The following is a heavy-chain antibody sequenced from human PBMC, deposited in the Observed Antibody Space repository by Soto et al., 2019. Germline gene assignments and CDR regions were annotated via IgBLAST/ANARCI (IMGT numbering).Heavy chain of an antibody. Sequence: QVQLVESGGGVVQPGRSLRLSCAASGFTFSSYGMHWVRQAPGKGLEWVAVISYDGSNKYYADSVKGRFTISRDNSKNTLXLQMNSLRAEDTAVYYCAKDHRTYYYDSSGSSPDYWGQGTLVTVSS. J-gene: IGHJ4*02. V-gene: IGHV3-30*18. CDR1: GFTFSSYG. CDR3: AKDHRTYYYDSSGSSPDY. CDR2: ISYDGSNK. D-gene: IGHD3-22*01.